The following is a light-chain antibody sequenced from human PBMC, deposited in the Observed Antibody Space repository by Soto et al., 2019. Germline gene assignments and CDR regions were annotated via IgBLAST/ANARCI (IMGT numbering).Light chain of an antibody. J-gene: IGKJ4*01. V-gene: IGKV1D-12*01. CDR3: RQADSLHLS. CDR2: AAS. CDR1: QGISSW. Sequence: DIQMTQSPSSVSASVGDRVIITCRASQGISSWIAWYKQKPGEAPKLLIYAASRLHSGVTSRFSRSGSGTDFTLNISRLQTEEFATYYCRQADSLHLSVGGGTKVEIK.